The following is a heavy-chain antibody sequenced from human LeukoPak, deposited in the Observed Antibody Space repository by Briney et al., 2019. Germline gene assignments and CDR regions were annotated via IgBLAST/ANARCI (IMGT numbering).Heavy chain of an antibody. Sequence: SETLSLTCAVYGGSFSGYYWGWIRQPPGKGLEWIGEINHSGSTNYNPSLKSRVTISVDTSKNQFSLKLSSVTAADTAVYYCARASPSGSYYLGHAFDIWGQGTMVTVSS. CDR1: GGSFSGYY. CDR3: ARASPSGSYYLGHAFDI. J-gene: IGHJ3*02. V-gene: IGHV4-34*01. D-gene: IGHD1-26*01. CDR2: INHSGST.